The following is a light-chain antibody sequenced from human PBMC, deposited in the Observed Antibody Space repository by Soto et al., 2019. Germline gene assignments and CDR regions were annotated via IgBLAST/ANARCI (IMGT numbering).Light chain of an antibody. J-gene: IGKJ4*02. CDR1: QTVGNNY. Sequence: EIVLTQSPATLSLSPGERATLSCRASQTVGNNYLAWYQQKPAQPPRLLIYHASIRATGIPDRFSGSWSGADFTLTISRLEPEDFAVFYCHQYAYAPLTFGGGTKVEIK. CDR3: HQYAYAPLT. CDR2: HAS. V-gene: IGKV3-20*01.